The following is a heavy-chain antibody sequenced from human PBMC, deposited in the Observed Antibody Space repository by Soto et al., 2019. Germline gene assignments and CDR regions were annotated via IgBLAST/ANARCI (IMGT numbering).Heavy chain of an antibody. CDR2: IYNGGST. V-gene: IGHV4-30-4*01. CDR1: ANSVSSVGFE. CDR3: ARAPVGLDTISYFDY. J-gene: IGHJ4*02. Sequence: PSETLSRTCIVSANSVSSVGFEWDWLRRTPGKGLEWIGYIYNGGSTNDRPSHESRRHMSLDATRKHDSLRLTAVTCSDTAVYFCARAPVGLDTISYFDYWGQGKLVTVSS. D-gene: IGHD3-3*01.